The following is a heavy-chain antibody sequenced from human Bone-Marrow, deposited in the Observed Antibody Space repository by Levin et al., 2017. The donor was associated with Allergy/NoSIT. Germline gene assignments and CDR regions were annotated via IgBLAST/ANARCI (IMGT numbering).Heavy chain of an antibody. J-gene: IGHJ4*02. D-gene: IGHD3-9*01. V-gene: IGHV4-31*03. Sequence: SETLSLTCTVSGGSISSGGYYWSWIRQHPGKGLEWIGYIYYSGSTYYNPSLKSRVTISVDTSKNQFSLKLSSVTAADTAVYYCAGYDILTGYPHWGQGTLVTVSS. CDR2: IYYSGST. CDR3: AGYDILTGYPH. CDR1: GGSISSGGYY.